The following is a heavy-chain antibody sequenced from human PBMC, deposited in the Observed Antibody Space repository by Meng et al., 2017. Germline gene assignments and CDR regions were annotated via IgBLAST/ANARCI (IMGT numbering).Heavy chain of an antibody. J-gene: IGHJ4*02. V-gene: IGHV4-4*02. CDR1: GGSISSSNW. CDR3: ARGTDYGDYYFDY. D-gene: IGHD4-17*01. Sequence: QSQLPVSGPRLVTPSGTLSLTCAVSGGSISSSNWWSWVRQPPGKGLEWIGEIYHSGSTNYNPSLKSRVTISVDKSKNQFSLKLSSVTAADTAVYYCARGTDYGDYYFDYWGQGTLVTVSS. CDR2: IYHSGST.